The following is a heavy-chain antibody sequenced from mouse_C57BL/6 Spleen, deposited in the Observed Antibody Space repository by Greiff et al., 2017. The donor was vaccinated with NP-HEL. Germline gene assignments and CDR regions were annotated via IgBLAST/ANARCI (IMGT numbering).Heavy chain of an antibody. CDR3: LFYYVFAY. D-gene: IGHD2-1*01. CDR1: GYAFSSSW. Sequence: QVQLQQSGPELVKPGASVKISCKASGYAFSSSWMNWVKQRPGKGLEWIGRIYPGDGAINYNGKVKGQVTLTADKSSSTAYMQLSSLTSEDTAVYFCLFYYVFAYWGQGTLVTVSA. V-gene: IGHV1-82*01. J-gene: IGHJ3*01. CDR2: IYPGDGAI.